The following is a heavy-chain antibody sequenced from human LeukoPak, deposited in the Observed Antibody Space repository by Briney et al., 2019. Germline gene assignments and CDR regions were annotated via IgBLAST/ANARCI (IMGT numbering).Heavy chain of an antibody. V-gene: IGHV3-21*01. J-gene: IGHJ4*02. Sequence: TGGSLRLSCAASGFTFSSYSMNWVRQAPGKGLEWVSSISSSSSYIYYADSVKGRFTISRDNAKNSLYLQMNSLRAEDTAVYYCARDSGDGYNYSFFDYWGKGTLVTVSS. CDR3: ARDSGDGYNYSFFDY. CDR2: ISSSSSYI. D-gene: IGHD5-24*01. CDR1: GFTFSSYS.